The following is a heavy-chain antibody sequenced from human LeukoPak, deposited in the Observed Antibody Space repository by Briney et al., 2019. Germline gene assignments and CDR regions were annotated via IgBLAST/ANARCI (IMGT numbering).Heavy chain of an antibody. Sequence: GGSLRLSCAASGFTFSTYAMSWVRQAPGKGLEWVSGISVSGDSTYYADSVKGRFTISRDNSKTTLYLQMNSLRADDTAVYYCARRRYYGSGSYYNFDYWGQGTLVTVSS. CDR3: ARRRYYGSGSYYNFDY. J-gene: IGHJ4*02. V-gene: IGHV3-23*01. D-gene: IGHD3-10*01. CDR2: ISVSGDST. CDR1: GFTFSTYA.